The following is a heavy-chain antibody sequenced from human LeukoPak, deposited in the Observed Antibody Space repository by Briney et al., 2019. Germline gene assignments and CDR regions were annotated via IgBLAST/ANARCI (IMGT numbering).Heavy chain of an antibody. CDR1: GGSISSQY. CDR2: VYTSVST. J-gene: IGHJ4*02. V-gene: IGHV4-4*07. Sequence: PSETLSLTCTVSGGSISSQYWSWIRQPAGKGLEWIGHVYTSVSTNYNPSLKSRVTMSVDTSKNQFSLKLSSVTATDTAVYYCTRGRSSWYNDYWGQGTLVTVSS. D-gene: IGHD6-13*01. CDR3: TRGRSSWYNDY.